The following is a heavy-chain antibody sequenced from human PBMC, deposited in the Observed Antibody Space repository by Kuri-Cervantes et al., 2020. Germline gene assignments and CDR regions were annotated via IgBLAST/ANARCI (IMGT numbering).Heavy chain of an antibody. CDR2: IRYDGDDK. D-gene: IGHD5-18*01. J-gene: IGHJ3*02. CDR1: GFTFSHYG. CDR3: AKDQDTAMVDDAFDI. V-gene: IGHV3-30*02. Sequence: GGSLRLSCAAYGFTFSHYGMHWVRQAPGKGLEWVTFIRYDGDDKFYADSVKGRFTISRDNAKNSLYLQMNSLRAEDTAVYYCAKDQDTAMVDDAFDIWGQGTMVTVSS.